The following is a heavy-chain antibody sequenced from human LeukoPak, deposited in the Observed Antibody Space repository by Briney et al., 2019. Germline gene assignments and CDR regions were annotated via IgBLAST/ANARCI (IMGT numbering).Heavy chain of an antibody. CDR3: AGDADEGFDY. V-gene: IGHV3-30-3*01. Sequence: GGSLRLSCAASGFTFSSYAMHWVRQAPGKGLEWVAVISYDGSNKYYADSVKGRFTISRDNSKNTLYLQMNSLRAEDTAVYYCAGDADEGFDYWGQGTLVTVSS. CDR2: ISYDGSNK. CDR1: GFTFSSYA. J-gene: IGHJ4*02.